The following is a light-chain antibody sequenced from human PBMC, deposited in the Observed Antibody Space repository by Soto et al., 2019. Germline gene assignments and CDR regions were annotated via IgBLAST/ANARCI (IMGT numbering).Light chain of an antibody. V-gene: IGKV3-20*01. CDR2: GAT. CDR1: QSVT. J-gene: IGKJ5*01. Sequence: EIVLTQSPGTLSLSPGERATLSCRASQSVTLAWYQQKPGQAPRLLIYGATHRAAGIPDRFSGSGSGTDFTLTISRLEPEDFAVYYCQEYGSSSLITFAQGTRLEIK. CDR3: QEYGSSSLIT.